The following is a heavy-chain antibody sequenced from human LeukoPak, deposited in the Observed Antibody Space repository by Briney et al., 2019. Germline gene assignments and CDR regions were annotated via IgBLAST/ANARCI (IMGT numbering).Heavy chain of an antibody. CDR3: ASQKYDFWSGYLFDP. Sequence: GGSLRLSCAASGFTFSSYAMSWVRQAPGKGLEWVANVKQDGSEKYYVDSVKGRFTISRDNAKNSLYLQMNSLRAEDTAVYYCASQKYDFWSGYLFDPWGQGTLVTVSS. J-gene: IGHJ5*02. D-gene: IGHD3-3*01. V-gene: IGHV3-7*01. CDR2: VKQDGSEK. CDR1: GFTFSSYA.